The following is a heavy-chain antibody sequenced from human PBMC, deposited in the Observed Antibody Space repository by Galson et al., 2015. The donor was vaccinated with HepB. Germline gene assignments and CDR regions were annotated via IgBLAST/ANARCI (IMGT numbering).Heavy chain of an antibody. CDR3: VRDKDHAFDI. J-gene: IGHJ3*02. Sequence: SVKVSCKASGYTFTSSGISWVRQAPGQGLEWMGWISAYSGNTYYAQKLLDRVTMTTDTSTTTAYMELRSLRSDDTAVYYCVRDKDHAFDIWGQGTMVAVSS. CDR1: GYTFTSSG. V-gene: IGHV1-18*01. CDR2: ISAYSGNT.